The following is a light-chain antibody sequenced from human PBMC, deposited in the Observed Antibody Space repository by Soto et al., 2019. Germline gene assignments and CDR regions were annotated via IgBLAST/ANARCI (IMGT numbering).Light chain of an antibody. J-gene: IGKJ1*01. CDR2: GAS. CDR3: QQYSSWPRT. CDR1: QSVSGN. V-gene: IGKV3-15*01. Sequence: EIMMTQSPDTLSVSPGERATLSCRASQSVSGNLAWYQQNPGQAPRLLIYGASARATGIPARFSGSGSGTEFTLTISSLQSEDFAVYYCQQYSSWPRTFGQRTKVEIK.